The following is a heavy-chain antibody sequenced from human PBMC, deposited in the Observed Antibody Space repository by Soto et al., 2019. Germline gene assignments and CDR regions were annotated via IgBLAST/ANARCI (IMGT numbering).Heavy chain of an antibody. CDR2: ISYDGSNK. D-gene: IGHD3-10*01. V-gene: IGHV3-30*18. J-gene: IGHJ4*02. Sequence: GGSLRLSCAASGFTFSSYGMHWVRQAPGKGLEWVAVISYDGSNKYYADSVKGRFTISRDNSKNTLYLQMNSLRAEDTAAYYCAKDRYYGSGSSQYWFDYWGQGTLVTVS. CDR3: AKDRYYGSGSSQYWFDY. CDR1: GFTFSSYG.